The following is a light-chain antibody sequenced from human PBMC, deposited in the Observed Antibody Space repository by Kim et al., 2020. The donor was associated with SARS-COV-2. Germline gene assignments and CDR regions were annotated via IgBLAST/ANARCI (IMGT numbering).Light chain of an antibody. Sequence: GDRGTITCQASQDISYRLNWDQQKPGKAPKVVIADASKLQSGAPSRFSGRGSGTEFTFSINNLQPEDIATYYCMQYDDLPYTFGRGTKLEI. CDR2: DAS. V-gene: IGKV1-33*01. CDR1: QDISYR. CDR3: MQYDDLPYT. J-gene: IGKJ2*01.